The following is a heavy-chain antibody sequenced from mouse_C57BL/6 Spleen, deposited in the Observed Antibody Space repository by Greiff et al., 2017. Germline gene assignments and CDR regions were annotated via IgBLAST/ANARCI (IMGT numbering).Heavy chain of an antibody. CDR1: GFTFSDYY. D-gene: IGHD2-4*01. V-gene: IGHV5-16*01. CDR2: ITYDGSST. Sequence: DVKLQESEGGLVQPGSSMKLSCTASGFTFSDYYMAWVRPVPETGLEWVANITYDGSSTYYLDSLKSRFIIARDNAKNILSLQRSSLKSEDTATYYCARVNYDYYKGGHAMDYWGQGTSGTVSS. CDR3: ARVNYDYYKGGHAMDY. J-gene: IGHJ4*01.